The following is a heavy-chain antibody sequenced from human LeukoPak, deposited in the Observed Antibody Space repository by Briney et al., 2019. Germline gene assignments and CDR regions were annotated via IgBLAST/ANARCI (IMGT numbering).Heavy chain of an antibody. D-gene: IGHD6-13*01. CDR2: INPNSGGT. V-gene: IGHV1-2*02. Sequence: ASVKVSCKASGYTFTGYYMHRVRQAPGQGLEWMGWINPNSGGTNYAQKFQGRVTMTRDTSISTAYMELSRLRSDDTAVYYCARGGGDIAAAGTRGLYYFDYWGQGTLVTVSS. CDR3: ARGGGDIAAAGTRGLYYFDY. J-gene: IGHJ4*02. CDR1: GYTFTGYY.